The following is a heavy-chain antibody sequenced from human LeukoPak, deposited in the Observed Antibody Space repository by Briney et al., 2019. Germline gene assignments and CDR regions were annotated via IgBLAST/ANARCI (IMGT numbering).Heavy chain of an antibody. CDR1: GYTFTSYD. Sequence: ASVKVSCKASGYTFTSYDINWVRQATGQGLEWMGWMNPNSGNTGYAQKFQGRVTMTRNTSISTAYMELSSLRSEDTAVYYCARHGIVGATTYYYGLDVWGQGTTVTVSS. CDR2: MNPNSGNT. V-gene: IGHV1-8*01. J-gene: IGHJ6*02. CDR3: ARHGIVGATTYYYGLDV. D-gene: IGHD1-26*01.